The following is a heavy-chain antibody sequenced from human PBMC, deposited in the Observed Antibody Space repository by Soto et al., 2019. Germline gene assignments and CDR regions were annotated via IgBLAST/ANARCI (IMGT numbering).Heavy chain of an antibody. CDR3: AHLPWKQLFPRAPVVY. CDR2: IYWDDDK. J-gene: IGHJ4*02. CDR1: GFSLSTSGVG. D-gene: IGHD5-18*01. V-gene: IGHV2-5*02. Sequence: QITLKESGPTLVKPTQTLTLTCTFSGFSLSTSGVGVGWIRQPPGKALEWLGIIYWDDDKRYSPSLKSRVTITQDTFKNQLVLTMTNMEPVDTATYYCAHLPWKQLFPRAPVVYWGQGTPVTVSS.